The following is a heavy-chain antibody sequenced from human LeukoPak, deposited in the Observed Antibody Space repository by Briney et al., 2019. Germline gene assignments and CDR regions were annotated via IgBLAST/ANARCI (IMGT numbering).Heavy chain of an antibody. CDR1: GGSISSSNW. V-gene: IGHV4-4*02. J-gene: IGHJ4*02. Sequence: PSETLSLTCAVSGGSISSSNWWSWVRQPPGKGLEWIGEIYHSGSTNYNPSLKSRVTISVDTSKNQFSLKLSSVTAADTAVYYCARATWIQLWLIDYWGQGTLVTVSS. CDR2: IYHSGST. D-gene: IGHD5-18*01. CDR3: ARATWIQLWLIDY.